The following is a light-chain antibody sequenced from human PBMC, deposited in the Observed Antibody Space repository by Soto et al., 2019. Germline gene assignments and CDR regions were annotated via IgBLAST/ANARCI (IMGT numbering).Light chain of an antibody. CDR1: EDIDRF. CDR3: QQYQSYPT. Sequence: DILMTQSPSSLSASVGDTVTITCRASEDIDRFLAWYQQKSDKAPKSLIYATSCLQSRVPSRFSGSGSGTDFTLTISSLQPEDFATYYCQQYQSYPTVGGGTKVEIQ. CDR2: ATS. J-gene: IGKJ4*01. V-gene: IGKV1D-16*01.